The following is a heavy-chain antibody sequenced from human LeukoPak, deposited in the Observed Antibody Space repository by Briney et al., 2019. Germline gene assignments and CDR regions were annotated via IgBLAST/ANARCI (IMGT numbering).Heavy chain of an antibody. CDR2: INPNSGGT. CDR1: GYTFTGYY. Sequence: ASVKVSCKASGYTFTGYYMHWVRQAPGQGLEWMGWINPNSGGTNYAQKFQGRVTMTRDTSISTAYMELSRLRSDDTAVYYRARSEYSSPYNWFDPWGQGTLVTVSS. V-gene: IGHV1-2*02. J-gene: IGHJ5*02. CDR3: ARSEYSSPYNWFDP. D-gene: IGHD6-6*01.